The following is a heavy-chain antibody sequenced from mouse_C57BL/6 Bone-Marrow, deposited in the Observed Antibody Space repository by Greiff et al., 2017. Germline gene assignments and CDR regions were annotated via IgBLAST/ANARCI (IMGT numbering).Heavy chain of an antibody. CDR1: GYSITSGYY. CDR3: ARRSYDYDLGAMDY. D-gene: IGHD2-4*01. J-gene: IGHJ4*01. Sequence: ESGPGLVKPSQSLSLTCSVTGYSITSGYYWNWIRQFPGNKLEWMGYISYDGSNNYNPSLKNRISITRDTSKNQFFLELNSVTTEDTATYYCARRSYDYDLGAMDYWGQGTSVTVAS. V-gene: IGHV3-6*01. CDR2: ISYDGSN.